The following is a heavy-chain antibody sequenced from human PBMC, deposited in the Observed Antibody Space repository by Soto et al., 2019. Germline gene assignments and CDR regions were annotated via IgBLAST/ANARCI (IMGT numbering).Heavy chain of an antibody. J-gene: IGHJ1*01. CDR2: MYYSGST. Sequence: QVQLQESGPGLVKPSQTLSLTCTVSGGSISSGGYYWSWIRQHPGKGLEWIGYMYYSGSTHYDPSLKRPAIMSVVTSQNEYSLNISSVTATETAVPYCARTPLLWGQGTLVTVSS. V-gene: IGHV4-31*01. CDR3: ARTPLL. D-gene: IGHD1-26*01. CDR1: GGSISSGGYY.